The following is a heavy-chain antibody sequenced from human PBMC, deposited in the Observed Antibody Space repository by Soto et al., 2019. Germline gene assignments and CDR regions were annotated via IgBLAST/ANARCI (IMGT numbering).Heavy chain of an antibody. CDR2: IYYSGST. CDR1: GGYISSYY. D-gene: IGHD6-19*01. V-gene: IGHV4-59*08. J-gene: IGHJ4*02. CDR3: ARHSRNSSGWYFDY. Sequence: SETLSLTCTVSGGYISSYYWSGIRQPPGKGLEWIGYIYYSGSTNYNPSLKSRVTISVDTSKNQFSLKLSSVTAADTAVYYCARHSRNSSGWYFDYWGQGSLVTVSS.